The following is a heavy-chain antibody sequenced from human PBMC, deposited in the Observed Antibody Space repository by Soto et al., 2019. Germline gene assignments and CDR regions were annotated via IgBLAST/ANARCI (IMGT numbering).Heavy chain of an antibody. CDR1: GGTFSSYA. J-gene: IGHJ5*02. D-gene: IGHD3-3*01. V-gene: IGHV1-69*01. CDR2: IIPIFGTA. Sequence: QVQLVQSGAEVKKPGSSVKVSCKASGGTFSSYAISWVRQAPGQGLEWMGGIIPIFGTANYAQKFQGRVTITADESTSTAYMELSSPRSEDTAVYYCARYGDFWSGLFNWFDPWGQGTLVTVSS. CDR3: ARYGDFWSGLFNWFDP.